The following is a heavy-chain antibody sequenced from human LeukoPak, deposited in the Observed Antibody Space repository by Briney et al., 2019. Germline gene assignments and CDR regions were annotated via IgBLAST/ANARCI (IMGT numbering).Heavy chain of an antibody. CDR3: ARGWYYYDSSGYYYFDY. V-gene: IGHV1-2*02. CDR1: GYTFTGYY. Sequence: ASVKVSXKASGYTFTGYYMHWVRQAPGQGLEWIGWINPNSGGTNYAQKFQGRVTMTRDTSISTAYMELSRLRSDDTAVYYCARGWYYYDSSGYYYFDYWGQGTLVTVSS. CDR2: INPNSGGT. J-gene: IGHJ4*02. D-gene: IGHD3-22*01.